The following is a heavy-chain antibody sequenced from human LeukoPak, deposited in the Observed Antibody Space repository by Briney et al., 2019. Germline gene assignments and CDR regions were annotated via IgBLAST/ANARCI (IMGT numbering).Heavy chain of an antibody. V-gene: IGHV3-9*01. CDR1: GFTFDDYA. Sequence: PGGSLRLPCAASGFTFDDYAMLWVRQAPGKGLEWVSGISWNSGSIGYADSVKGRFTISRDNAKNSLYLQMNSLRAEDTALYYCAKDSRYSYGYTFDYWGQGTLVTVSS. CDR3: AKDSRYSYGYTFDY. D-gene: IGHD5-18*01. CDR2: ISWNSGSI. J-gene: IGHJ4*02.